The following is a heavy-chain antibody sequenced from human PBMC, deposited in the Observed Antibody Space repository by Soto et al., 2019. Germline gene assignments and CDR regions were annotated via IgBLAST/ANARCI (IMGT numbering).Heavy chain of an antibody. CDR3: ARESAPEMVTNYFDY. Sequence: PSETLSLTCTVSGASINSGGYYWNWVRLLPGRGLEWIGYIYYSGSTYYNPSLKSRVTISVDTSKNQFSLKLSSVTAADTAVYYCARESAPEMVTNYFDYWGQGTLVTVSS. D-gene: IGHD5-18*01. J-gene: IGHJ4*02. CDR1: GASINSGGYY. V-gene: IGHV4-31*03. CDR2: IYYSGST.